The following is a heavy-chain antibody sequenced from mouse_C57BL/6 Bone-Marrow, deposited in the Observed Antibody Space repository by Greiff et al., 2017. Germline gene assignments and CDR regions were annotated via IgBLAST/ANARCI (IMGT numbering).Heavy chain of an antibody. Sequence: QVQLQQPGPELVKPGASVKLSCTASGYNFTSYWMHWVKQRPGQGLEWIGNINPSNGGTNYNEKFQSKATLTVDTSSSTAYMQRSSLTSETSAVYYGASSGYLLLALWGQGTTLPVSS. CDR2: INPSNGGT. D-gene: IGHD3-1*01. CDR3: ASSGYLLLAL. CDR1: GYNFTSYW. V-gene: IGHV1-53*01. J-gene: IGHJ2*01.